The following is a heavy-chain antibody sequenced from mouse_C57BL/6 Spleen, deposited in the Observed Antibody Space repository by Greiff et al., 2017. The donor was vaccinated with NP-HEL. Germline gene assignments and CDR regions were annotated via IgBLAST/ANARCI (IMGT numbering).Heavy chain of an antibody. D-gene: IGHD1-1*01. J-gene: IGHJ4*01. CDR2: IYPGSGST. CDR1: GYTFTSYW. V-gene: IGHV1-55*01. Sequence: QVQLQQPGAELVKPGASVKMSCKASGYTFTSYWITWVKQRPGQGLEWIGDIYPGSGSTNYNEKFKSKATLTVDTSSSTAYMQLSSLPSEDAAVYDCARCTYYGSSYEDAMDYWGQGTSVTVSS. CDR3: ARCTYYGSSYEDAMDY.